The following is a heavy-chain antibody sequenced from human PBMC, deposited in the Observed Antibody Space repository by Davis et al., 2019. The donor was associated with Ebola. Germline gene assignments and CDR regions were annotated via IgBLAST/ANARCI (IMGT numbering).Heavy chain of an antibody. CDR3: AREGQVTVTFESWFDP. V-gene: IGHV1-18*04. CDR1: GYTFTGYF. D-gene: IGHD4-17*01. J-gene: IGHJ5*02. Sequence: ASVKLSCKASGYTFTGYFMHWVRQAPGQGLEWMGWISAYNGNTNYAQKLQGRVTMTTDTSTSTAYMELRSLRSDDTAVYYCAREGQVTVTFESWFDPWGQGTLVTVSS. CDR2: ISAYNGNT.